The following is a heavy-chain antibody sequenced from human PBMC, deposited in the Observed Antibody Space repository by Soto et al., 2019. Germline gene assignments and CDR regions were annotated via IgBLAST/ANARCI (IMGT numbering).Heavy chain of an antibody. Sequence: GGSLRLSCAASGFSFDDYAMHWVRQAPGKGLEWVSGISWNSGTIGYADSVKGRFTISRDNAKNSLYLQMNSLRAEDTALYYCEKSTGGTANGMGVWGQGTTVTVS. D-gene: IGHD2-8*02. CDR1: GFSFDDYA. CDR2: ISWNSGTI. J-gene: IGHJ6*02. V-gene: IGHV3-9*01. CDR3: EKSTGGTANGMGV.